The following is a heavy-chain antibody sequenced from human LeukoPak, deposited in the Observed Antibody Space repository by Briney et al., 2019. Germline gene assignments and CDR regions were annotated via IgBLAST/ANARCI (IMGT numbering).Heavy chain of an antibody. CDR2: ISTSSTTM. V-gene: IGHV3-48*01. J-gene: IGHJ4*02. CDR1: GFAFSSYS. Sequence: GGSLRLSCAASGFAFSSYSMNWVRRAPGKGLEWVSHISTSSTTMYYADSVKGRFTISRDNAKNSLYLQMNSLRAEDTAVYYCASRLDYWGQGTLVTVSS. D-gene: IGHD5-12*01. CDR3: ASRLDY.